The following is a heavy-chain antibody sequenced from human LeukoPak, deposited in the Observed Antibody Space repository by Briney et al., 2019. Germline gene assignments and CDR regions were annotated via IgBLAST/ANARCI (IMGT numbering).Heavy chain of an antibody. V-gene: IGHV3-7*01. Sequence: GGSLRLSCAASGFTFSSHWMSWVRQAPGKGLEGVANIKQDASEEHYVDSVKGRFTISRDNAQNSLYLQMNSLRAEDTAVYYCAREPLGDSYGSTAECFQHWGQGALVTVSS. CDR2: IKQDASEE. CDR1: GFTFSSHW. J-gene: IGHJ1*01. D-gene: IGHD5-18*01. CDR3: AREPLGDSYGSTAECFQH.